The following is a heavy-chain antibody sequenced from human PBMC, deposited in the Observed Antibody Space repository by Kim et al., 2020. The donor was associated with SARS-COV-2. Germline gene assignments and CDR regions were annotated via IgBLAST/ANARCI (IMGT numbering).Heavy chain of an antibody. V-gene: IGHV3-23*01. CDR3: AKIGKIGSGYHGPMGAFDI. CDR2: ISGSGGST. J-gene: IGHJ3*02. CDR1: GFTFSSYA. D-gene: IGHD3-22*01. Sequence: GGSLRLSCAASGFTFSSYAMSWVRQAPGKGLEWVSAISGSGGSTYYADSVKGRFTISRDNSKNTLYLQINSLRAEDTAVYYCAKIGKIGSGYHGPMGAFDIWGQGTMVTVSS.